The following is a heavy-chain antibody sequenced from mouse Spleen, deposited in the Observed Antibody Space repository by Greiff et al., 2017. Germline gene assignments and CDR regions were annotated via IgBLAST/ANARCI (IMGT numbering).Heavy chain of an antibody. Sequence: QVQLQQPGTELVKPGASVKLSCKASGYTFTSYWMHWVKQRPGQGLEWIGNINPSNGGTNYNEKFKSKATLTVDKSSSTAYMQLSSLTSEDSAVYYCAREGGLWLRRYFDVWGAGTTVTVSS. V-gene: IGHV1-53*01. J-gene: IGHJ1*01. CDR2: INPSNGGT. CDR3: AREGGLWLRRYFDV. CDR1: GYTFTSYW. D-gene: IGHD2-2*01.